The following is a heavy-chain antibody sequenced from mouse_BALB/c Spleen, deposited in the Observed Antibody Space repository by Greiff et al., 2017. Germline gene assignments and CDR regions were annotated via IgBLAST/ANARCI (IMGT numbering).Heavy chain of an antibody. CDR1: GYTFTDYN. CDR2: INPNNGGT. D-gene: IGHD1-1*01. V-gene: IGHV1-18*01. Sequence: VQLKQSGPELVKPGASVKIPCKASGYTFTDYNMDWVKQSHGKSLEWIGDINPNNGGTIYNQKFKGKATLTVDKSSSTAYMELRSLTSEDTAVYYCARSLYGRGYFDVWGAGTTVTVSS. CDR3: ARSLYGRGYFDV. J-gene: IGHJ1*01.